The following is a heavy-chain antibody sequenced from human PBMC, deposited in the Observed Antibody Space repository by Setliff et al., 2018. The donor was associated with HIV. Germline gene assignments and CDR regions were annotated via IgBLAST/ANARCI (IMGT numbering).Heavy chain of an antibody. Sequence: ASETLSLTCTVSDSGTYYWSWIRQPAGKGLEWIRRVSSRGDTNYNPSFNSRVTISVDTSKNQFSLRLSSVTAADTAVYYCARGGVVDLPFDPWGQGTLVTVSS. D-gene: IGHD3-22*01. CDR1: DSGTYY. CDR2: VSSRGDT. J-gene: IGHJ5*02. V-gene: IGHV4-4*07. CDR3: ARGGVVDLPFDP.